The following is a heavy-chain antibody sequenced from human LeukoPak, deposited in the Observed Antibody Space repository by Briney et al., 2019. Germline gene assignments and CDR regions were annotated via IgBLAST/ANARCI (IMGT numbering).Heavy chain of an antibody. Sequence: SETLSLTCAVYGGSFSGYYWSWIRQPAGKGLEWIGRIYTSGSTNYNPSLKSRVTMSVDTSKNQFSLKLSSVTAADTAVYYCARESRSGIAGGDDYWGQGTLVTVSS. D-gene: IGHD6-13*01. CDR2: IYTSGST. CDR3: ARESRSGIAGGDDY. CDR1: GGSFSGYY. V-gene: IGHV4-4*07. J-gene: IGHJ4*02.